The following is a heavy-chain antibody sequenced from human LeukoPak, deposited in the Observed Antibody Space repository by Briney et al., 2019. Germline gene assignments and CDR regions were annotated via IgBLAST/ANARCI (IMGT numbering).Heavy chain of an antibody. D-gene: IGHD3-10*01. CDR3: ARDGGRRAIGSGTTTFDY. V-gene: IGHV1-18*01. Sequence: GASVKVSCKASGYTFTSYGISWVRQAPGQGLEWMGWISAYNGNTNYAQKLQGRVTMTTDTSTSTAYMELRSLRSDDTAVYYCARDGGRRAIGSGTTTFDYWGQGTLVTVSS. CDR1: GYTFTSYG. CDR2: ISAYNGNT. J-gene: IGHJ4*02.